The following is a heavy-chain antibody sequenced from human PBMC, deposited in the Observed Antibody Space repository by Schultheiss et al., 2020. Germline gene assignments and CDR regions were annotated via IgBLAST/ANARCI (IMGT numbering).Heavy chain of an antibody. J-gene: IGHJ5*02. CDR1: GGSISSYY. Sequence: SATLSLTCTVSGGSISSYYWSWIRQPPGKGLEWIGYIYYSGSTNYNPSLKSRVTISVDTSKNQFSLKLSSVTAADTAVYYCARVVGYSYIGIDPWGQGTLVTVSS. D-gene: IGHD5-18*01. CDR2: IYYSGST. CDR3: ARVVGYSYIGIDP. V-gene: IGHV4-59*01.